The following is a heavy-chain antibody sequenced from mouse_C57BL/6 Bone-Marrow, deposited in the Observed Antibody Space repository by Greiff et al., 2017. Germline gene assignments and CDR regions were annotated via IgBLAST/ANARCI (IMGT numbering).Heavy chain of an antibody. CDR3: ARDYGSSSYYYAMDY. V-gene: IGHV8-8*01. D-gene: IGHD1-1*01. J-gene: IGHJ4*01. Sequence: QVTLKVSGPGILQPSQTLSLSCSFSGFSLSTFGMGVGWIRPPSGKGLGWLAHIWWDDDKYYNPALKSRLTISKDTSNNQVFLKIAHVDTADTATYYCARDYGSSSYYYAMDYWGQGTSVTVSS. CDR2: IWWDDDK. CDR1: GFSLSTFGMG.